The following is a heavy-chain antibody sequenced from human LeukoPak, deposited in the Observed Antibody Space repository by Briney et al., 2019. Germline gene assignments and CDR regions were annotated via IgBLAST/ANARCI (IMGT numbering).Heavy chain of an antibody. CDR1: GGSFSGYY. CDR2: INHSGST. V-gene: IGHV4-34*01. D-gene: IGHD3-3*01. J-gene: IGHJ5*02. CDR3: ARGRGYDFWSGYSPRRYNWFDP. Sequence: KPSETLSLTCAVYGGSFSGYYWSWIRRPPGKGLEWIGEINHSGSTNYNPSLKSRVTISVDTSKNQFSLKLSSVTAADTAVYYCARGRGYDFWSGYSPRRYNWFDPWGQGTLVTVSS.